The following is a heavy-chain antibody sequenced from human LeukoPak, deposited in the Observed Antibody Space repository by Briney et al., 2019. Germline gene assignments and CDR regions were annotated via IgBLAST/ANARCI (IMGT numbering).Heavy chain of an antibody. V-gene: IGHV4-38-2*02. CDR1: GYSISSTYY. D-gene: IGHD2-2*01. J-gene: IGHJ4*02. CDR2: IYHSGST. Sequence: PSETLSLTCTVSGYSISSTYYWGWIRQPPGKGLEWIGSIYHSGSTYYNPSLKSRVTISVDTSKNQFSLKLSSVTAADTAVYYCARLQGSSTSCWLDYWGQGTLVTVSS. CDR3: ARLQGSSTSCWLDY.